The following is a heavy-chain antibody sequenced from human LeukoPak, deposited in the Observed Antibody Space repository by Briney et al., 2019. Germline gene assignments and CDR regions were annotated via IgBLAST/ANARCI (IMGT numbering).Heavy chain of an antibody. D-gene: IGHD3-10*01. CDR3: APAGEN. CDR2: ISYDETNK. J-gene: IGHJ4*02. V-gene: IGHV3-30-3*01. Sequence: GRSLRLSCAASGFTFSSYAMHWVRQAPGKGLEWVAVISYDETNKYYADSVKGRFTISRDNSKNTPYLQMNSLRAEDTALYYCAPAGENWGQGTLVTVSS. CDR1: GFTFSSYA.